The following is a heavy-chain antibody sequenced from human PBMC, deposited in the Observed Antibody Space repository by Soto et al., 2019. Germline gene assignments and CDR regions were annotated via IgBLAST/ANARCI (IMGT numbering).Heavy chain of an antibody. Sequence: QVQLVESGGGLVTPGGSLRLSCAASAFTFSDYYMTWIRQAPGKGLEWVSYITSRGTTVYYADSVKGRFTISRDNTKNSLYLQLNSLRAEDTAVYYCARGSKSSSWFSASYHFDSWGQGTLVTVSS. J-gene: IGHJ4*02. CDR2: ITSRGTTV. CDR3: ARGSKSSSWFSASYHFDS. CDR1: AFTFSDYY. D-gene: IGHD6-13*01. V-gene: IGHV3-11*01.